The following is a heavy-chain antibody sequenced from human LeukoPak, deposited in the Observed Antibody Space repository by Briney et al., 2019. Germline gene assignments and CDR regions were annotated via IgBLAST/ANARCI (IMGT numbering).Heavy chain of an antibody. V-gene: IGHV3-21*01. CDR3: ARPKWKAVAGNGY. D-gene: IGHD6-19*01. Sequence: GGSLRLSCAASGFTFSSYSMNWVRLAPGKGLEWVSSISSSSSYIYYADSVKGRFTISRDNAKNSLYLQMNSLRAEDTAVYYCARPKWKAVAGNGYWGQGTLVTVSS. CDR2: ISSSSSYI. J-gene: IGHJ4*02. CDR1: GFTFSSYS.